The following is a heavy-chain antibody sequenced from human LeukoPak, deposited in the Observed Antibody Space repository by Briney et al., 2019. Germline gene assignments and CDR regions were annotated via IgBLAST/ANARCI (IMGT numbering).Heavy chain of an antibody. V-gene: IGHV3-20*04. Sequence: PGGSLRLSCAASGFTFDDHGMSWVRQAPGKGRGWVSVINWNGGSTGYADSVKGRFTISRNNAKTSLSLQMKSLITQDTAVYYCGEEQSRSYVHAFDPWGQGTVVTVSS. CDR1: GFTFDDHG. J-gene: IGHJ5*02. CDR2: INWNGGST. D-gene: IGHD3-10*02. CDR3: GEEQSRSYVHAFDP.